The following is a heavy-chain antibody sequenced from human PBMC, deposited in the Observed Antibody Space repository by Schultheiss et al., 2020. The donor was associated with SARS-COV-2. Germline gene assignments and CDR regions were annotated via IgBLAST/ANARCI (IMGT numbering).Heavy chain of an antibody. CDR1: GGSISSGDYY. Sequence: SETLSLTCTVSGGSISSGDYYWSWIRQPPGKGLEWIGYIYYSGSTYYNPSLKSRVTISVDTSKNQFSLNLSSVTAADTAVYYCARGVHGVVPGPLGLGPWYYYYGVDVWGQGTTVTVSS. V-gene: IGHV4-30-4*01. J-gene: IGHJ6*02. D-gene: IGHD2-2*01. CDR2: IYYSGST. CDR3: ARGVHGVVPGPLGLGPWYYYYGVDV.